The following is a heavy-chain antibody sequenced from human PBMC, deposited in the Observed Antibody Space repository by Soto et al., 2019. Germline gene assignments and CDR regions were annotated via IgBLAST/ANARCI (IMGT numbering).Heavy chain of an antibody. CDR3: ARGAINYYYEDV. Sequence: EVQLVESGGGLVQPGGSLRLSCAAYGFTFSDYWMHWVRQAPGKGLEWVSRIKRDGSTTNYADSVKGRFTISRDNAKNTLDLEMNSLRVEDTADYYCARGAINYYYEDVWGKGTTVTVSS. CDR2: IKRDGSTT. V-gene: IGHV3-74*01. D-gene: IGHD1-26*01. J-gene: IGHJ6*03. CDR1: GFTFSDYW.